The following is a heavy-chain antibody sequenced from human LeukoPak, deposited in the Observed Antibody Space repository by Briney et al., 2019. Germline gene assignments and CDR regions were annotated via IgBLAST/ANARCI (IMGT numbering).Heavy chain of an antibody. D-gene: IGHD3-22*01. CDR3: ATSPTYYYDSSGYSAFDI. CDR1: GYTFTSYG. V-gene: IGHV1-18*01. J-gene: IGHJ3*02. CDR2: ISAYNGNT. Sequence: GASVKVSCKASGYTFTSYGISWVRQAPGQGLEWMGWISAYNGNTNYAQKLQGRVTMTTDTSTSTAYMELRSLRSDDTAVYYCATSPTYYYDSSGYSAFDIWGQRTMVTVSS.